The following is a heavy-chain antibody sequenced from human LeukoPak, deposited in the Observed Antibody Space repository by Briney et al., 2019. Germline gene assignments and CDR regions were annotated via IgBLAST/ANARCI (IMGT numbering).Heavy chain of an antibody. Sequence: ASVKVSCKASGYTFTGYYMHWVRQAPGQGLEWMGWINPNSGGTNYAQKFQGRVTMTRDTSISTAYMELSRLRSDDTAVYYCARHLRIAAARDDAFDIWGQGTLVTVSS. J-gene: IGHJ3*02. D-gene: IGHD6-13*01. V-gene: IGHV1-2*02. CDR3: ARHLRIAAARDDAFDI. CDR2: INPNSGGT. CDR1: GYTFTGYY.